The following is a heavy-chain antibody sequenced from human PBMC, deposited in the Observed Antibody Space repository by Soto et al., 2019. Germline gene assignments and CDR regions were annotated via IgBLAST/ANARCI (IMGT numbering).Heavy chain of an antibody. Sequence: QVQLQQWGAGLLRPSETLSLTCAVYGGSFSGYYWSWIRQPPGKGLEWIGEINHSGSTNYNPSLKRRVTISVAPSKNQFSLKLSPVTAADTGVYYCARPAIAAAVSAFDYWGQGTLVTVSS. V-gene: IGHV4-34*01. CDR2: INHSGST. CDR3: ARPAIAAAVSAFDY. J-gene: IGHJ4*02. CDR1: GGSFSGYY. D-gene: IGHD6-13*01.